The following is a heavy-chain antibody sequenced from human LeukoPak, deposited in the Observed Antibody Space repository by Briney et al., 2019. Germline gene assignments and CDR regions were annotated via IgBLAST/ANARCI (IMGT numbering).Heavy chain of an antibody. D-gene: IGHD6-19*01. CDR1: GGSISSSSYY. CDR3: ARQTSSSGWYPFNWFDP. V-gene: IGHV4-61*05. J-gene: IGHJ5*02. Sequence: PSETLSLTCTVSGGSISSSSYYWGWLRQPPGKGLEWIGYIYYSGSTNSNPSLKSRVTISVDTSKNQFSLKLSSVTAADTAVYYCARQTSSSGWYPFNWFDPWGQGTLVTVSS. CDR2: IYYSGST.